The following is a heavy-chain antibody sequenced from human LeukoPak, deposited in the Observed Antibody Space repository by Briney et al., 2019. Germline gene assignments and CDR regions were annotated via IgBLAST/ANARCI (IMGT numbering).Heavy chain of an antibody. V-gene: IGHV3-21*01. J-gene: IGHJ4*02. Sequence: TGGSLRLSCAASGFTFSSYNMNWVRQAPGKGLEWVSSISTSSSYIYYADSVKGRFTISRDNAKNSLYLQMNSLRAEDTAVYYCAREFSGSNYGFPFDYWGQGTLVTVSS. D-gene: IGHD1-26*01. CDR2: ISTSSSYI. CDR3: AREFSGSNYGFPFDY. CDR1: GFTFSSYN.